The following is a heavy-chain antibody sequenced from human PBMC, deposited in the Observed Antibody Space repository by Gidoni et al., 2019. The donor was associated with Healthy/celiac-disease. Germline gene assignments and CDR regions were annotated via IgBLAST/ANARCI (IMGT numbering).Heavy chain of an antibody. D-gene: IGHD6-19*01. V-gene: IGHV4-39*01. Sequence: QLQLQESGPGLVKPSETLFLTCTVSGGSISSSSYYWGWLRQPPGKGLEWIGSIYYSGSTYHNPSLKSRVTISVDTSKNQFSLKLSSVTAADTAVYYCASRSNGSGWYYFDYWGQGTLVTVSS. CDR2: IYYSGST. CDR3: ASRSNGSGWYYFDY. CDR1: GGSISSSSYY. J-gene: IGHJ4*02.